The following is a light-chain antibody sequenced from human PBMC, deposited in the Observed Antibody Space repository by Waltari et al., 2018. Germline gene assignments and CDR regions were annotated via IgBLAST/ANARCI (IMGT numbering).Light chain of an antibody. CDR3: SAYTTTNSIV. V-gene: IGLV2-14*03. Sequence: QSALTQPASVSGSPGQSITISCTGTSSDIGAYSHVSWYQQHPGKAPKLIIYEVNDRPSGVSSRFSGSKSGNTASLTISGRQAEDESEYHCSAYTTTNSIVFGGGTMLTVL. CDR2: EVN. CDR1: SSDIGAYSH. J-gene: IGLJ2*01.